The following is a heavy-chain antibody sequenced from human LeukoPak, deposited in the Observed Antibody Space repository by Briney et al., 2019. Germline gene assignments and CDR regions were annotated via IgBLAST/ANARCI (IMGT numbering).Heavy chain of an antibody. V-gene: IGHV3-23*01. J-gene: IGHJ6*03. D-gene: IGHD6-19*01. Sequence: GGSLRLSCAASGFAFSSFAMGGVRQPPGKGLEWLSTINGGGNTTFYADSVKGRFTISRDNSKNTLYLHMDGLRPDDTAIYYCTKELHVAVAVADYYYFYMDVWGRGTAVSVSS. CDR1: GFAFSSFA. CDR2: INGGGNTT. CDR3: TKELHVAVAVADYYYFYMDV.